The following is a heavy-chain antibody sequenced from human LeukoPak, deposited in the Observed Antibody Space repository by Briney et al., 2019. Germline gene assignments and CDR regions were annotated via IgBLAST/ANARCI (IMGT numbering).Heavy chain of an antibody. CDR2: IFPSDSDT. Sequence: GASLQISCQGSGSIFSTYWIGCVRQLPGKSLEWMGIIFPSDSDTRYSPSFQGQVTISADKSISTAYLQWSSLKASDTAIYYCARQAAVAGPGIDYWGQGTLVTVSS. J-gene: IGHJ4*02. D-gene: IGHD6-19*01. V-gene: IGHV5-51*01. CDR1: GSIFSTYW. CDR3: ARQAAVAGPGIDY.